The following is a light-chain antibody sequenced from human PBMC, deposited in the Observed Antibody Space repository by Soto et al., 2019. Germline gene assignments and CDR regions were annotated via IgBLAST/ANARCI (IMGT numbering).Light chain of an antibody. Sequence: DIQMTQSPSTLSASVGDRLTITCRASQSISTWLAWYQQKPGKAPKLLIYDASSLESGVPSRFSGSGSGTEFTLTISSLQPDDFATYYYQQYNSYFTFGPGTKVDIK. J-gene: IGKJ3*01. CDR2: DAS. CDR3: QQYNSYFT. V-gene: IGKV1-5*01. CDR1: QSISTW.